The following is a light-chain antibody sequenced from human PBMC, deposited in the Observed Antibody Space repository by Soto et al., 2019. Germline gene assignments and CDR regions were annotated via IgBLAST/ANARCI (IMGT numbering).Light chain of an antibody. CDR3: QQYHKWPLT. CDR2: RAS. J-gene: IGKJ4*01. CDR1: QSVSSN. V-gene: IGKV3-15*01. Sequence: EIVMTQSPATLSVSPGERATLSCRASQSVSSNLAWYQHKPGQAPRLLSYRASTRATGVPARFSGSGSGTEFTLTISSLQSEDFAVYYCQQYHKWPLTFRGGTKAEIK.